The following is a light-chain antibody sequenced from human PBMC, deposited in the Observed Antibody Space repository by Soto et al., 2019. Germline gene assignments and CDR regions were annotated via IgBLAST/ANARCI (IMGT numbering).Light chain of an antibody. J-gene: IGLJ2*01. CDR3: VAWDDSLSAVV. Sequence: QSVLTQPPSASGTPGHRVTISCSGSSSNIGSNYVYWYQQLPGTAPKLLIYRNNQRPSGVPDRFSGSKSGTSASLAISGLRSEDEADYYCVAWDDSLSAVVFGGGTKLTVL. V-gene: IGLV1-47*01. CDR1: SSNIGSNY. CDR2: RNN.